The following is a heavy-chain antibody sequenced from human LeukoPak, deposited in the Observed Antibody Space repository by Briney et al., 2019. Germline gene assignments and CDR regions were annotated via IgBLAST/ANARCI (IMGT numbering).Heavy chain of an antibody. CDR1: GFTFSSYG. V-gene: IGHV3-7*01. J-gene: IGHJ4*02. CDR2: IKQDGSEK. D-gene: IGHD3-16*02. Sequence: PGGSLRLSCAASGFTFSSYGMRWVRQAPGKGLEWVANIKQDGSEKYYVDSVKGRFTISRDNAKNSLYLQMNSLRAEDTAVYYCANSLPSDYWGQGTLVTVSS. CDR3: ANSLPSDY.